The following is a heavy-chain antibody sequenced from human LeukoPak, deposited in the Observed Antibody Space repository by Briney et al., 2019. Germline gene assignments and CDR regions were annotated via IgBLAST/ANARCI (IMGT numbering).Heavy chain of an antibody. V-gene: IGHV3-7*01. CDR2: IKQDGSEK. CDR1: GFTFSSYW. D-gene: IGHD2-2*01. CDR3: ARVPIRGVVVPAAIFSS. J-gene: IGHJ5*02. Sequence: GGSLRLSCAAPGFTFSSYWRSWVRQAPGKGLGWVANIKQDGSEKYYVDSVKGRFTISRDNAKNSLYLQMNSLRAEDTAVYYCARVPIRGVVVPAAIFSSWGQGTLVTVSS.